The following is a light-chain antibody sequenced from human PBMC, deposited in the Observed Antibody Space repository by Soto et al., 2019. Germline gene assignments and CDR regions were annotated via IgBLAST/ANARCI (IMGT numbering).Light chain of an antibody. V-gene: IGKV1-5*01. CDR3: QQFIDGWT. Sequence: IQTTQSPSTLSASIGDRVPITCRASQSINNRLAWYQQMPGKAPNLLIYDASSLESGVPSRFRGSGSETEFTLTISGLQPDDFATYYCQQFIDGWTFGQGTKVDIK. J-gene: IGKJ1*01. CDR2: DAS. CDR1: QSINNR.